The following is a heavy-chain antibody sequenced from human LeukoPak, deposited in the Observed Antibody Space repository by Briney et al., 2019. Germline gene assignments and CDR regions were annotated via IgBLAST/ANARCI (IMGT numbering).Heavy chain of an antibody. CDR2: IYHSGST. Sequence: SETLSLTCTVSGGSMNINNYYWAWIRQPPGKGLEWLGTIYHSGSTYYNPSLNSRVTISVDTSKNQFSLKLSSVTAADTAVYYCARANYYDTSGYSRGAFDIWGQGTMVTVSS. V-gene: IGHV4-39*07. CDR3: ARANYYDTSGYSRGAFDI. CDR1: GGSMNINNYY. J-gene: IGHJ3*02. D-gene: IGHD3-22*01.